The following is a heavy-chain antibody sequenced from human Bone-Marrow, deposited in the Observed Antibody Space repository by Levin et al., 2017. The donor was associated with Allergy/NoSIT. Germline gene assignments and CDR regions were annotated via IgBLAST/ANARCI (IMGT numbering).Heavy chain of an antibody. CDR3: AIYGSGNDYSAFDI. CDR1: GFTVSSNH. Sequence: PGESLNISCAASGFTVSSNHMSWVRQAPGKGLEWVSLIYSGGRGYYADSVRGRFTISRDNSKNTLYLQLNSLRAEDTAVYYCAIYGSGNDYSAFDIWGQGTMVTVSS. J-gene: IGHJ3*02. D-gene: IGHD3-10*01. CDR2: IYSGGRG. V-gene: IGHV3-53*01.